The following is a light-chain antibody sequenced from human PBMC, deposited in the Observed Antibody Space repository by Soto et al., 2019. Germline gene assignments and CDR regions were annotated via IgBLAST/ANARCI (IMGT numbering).Light chain of an antibody. Sequence: DIVMTQSPLSLPVTPGESASISCRSSQSLLHSNGYTYLDWYLQKPGQSPQLLIYLGSNRASGLPDRFSGSGDGTDFTLKISSVEAEDVGVYYCMQALQTPWTFGQGTKVEI. CDR2: LGS. J-gene: IGKJ1*01. CDR1: QSLLHSNGYTY. V-gene: IGKV2-28*01. CDR3: MQALQTPWT.